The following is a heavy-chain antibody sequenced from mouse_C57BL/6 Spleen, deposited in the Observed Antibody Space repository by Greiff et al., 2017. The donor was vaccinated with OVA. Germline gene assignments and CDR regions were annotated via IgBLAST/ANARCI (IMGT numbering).Heavy chain of an antibody. J-gene: IGHJ3*01. D-gene: IGHD1-1*01. V-gene: IGHV2-2*01. Sequence: VQLQESGPGLVQPSQSLSITCTVSGFSLTSYGVHWVRQSPGKGLEWLGVIWSGGSTDYNAAFISRLSISKDNSKSQVFFKMNSLQADDTAIYYCARNCYGSSYGFAYWGQGTLVTVSA. CDR1: GFSLTSYG. CDR2: IWSGGST. CDR3: ARNCYGSSYGFAY.